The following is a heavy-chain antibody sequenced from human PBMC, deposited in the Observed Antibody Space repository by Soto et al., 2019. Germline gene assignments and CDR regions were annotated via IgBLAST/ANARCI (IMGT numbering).Heavy chain of an antibody. CDR3: GKSPDYYYYTMAV. V-gene: IGHV3-23*01. CDR2: ITGSGTST. Sequence: GGSLRLSCAASGFTFSGYAMTWVRQAPGKGLEWVSSITGSGTSTYYADSVKGRFIISRDNSKNTVSLQMNSLRADDTAVYYCGKSPDYYYYTMAVWAQGTTVTVSS. J-gene: IGHJ6*02. CDR1: GFTFSGYA.